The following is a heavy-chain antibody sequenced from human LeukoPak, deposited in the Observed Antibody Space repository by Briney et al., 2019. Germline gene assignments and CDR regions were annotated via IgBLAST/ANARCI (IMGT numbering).Heavy chain of an antibody. CDR2: IYYSGST. Sequence: PSETLSLTCTVSGGSISSSSYYWGWIRQPPGKGLEWIGSIYYSGSTYYNPSLKSRVTISVDTSKNQFSLKVKSVTAADTAVYYCARGNGPPDFWGQGTLVTVSS. V-gene: IGHV4-39*07. CDR1: GGSISSSSYY. D-gene: IGHD2-8*01. CDR3: ARGNGPPDF. J-gene: IGHJ4*02.